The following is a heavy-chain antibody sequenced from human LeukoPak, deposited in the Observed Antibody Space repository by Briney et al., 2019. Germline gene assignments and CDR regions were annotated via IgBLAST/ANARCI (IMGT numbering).Heavy chain of an antibody. CDR2: ISSSSSTI. D-gene: IGHD6-13*01. CDR3: ARDLRIAAAGRTPNWFDR. CDR1: GFTFSRYS. V-gene: IGHV3-48*01. J-gene: IGHJ5*02. Sequence: PGGSLRLSCAASGFTFSRYSMNCVRQAPGKGLEGVSYISSSSSTIYYADSVKGRFTISRDNAKNSLYLQMNSLRAEDTAVYYCARDLRIAAAGRTPNWFDRWGQGTLVTVSS.